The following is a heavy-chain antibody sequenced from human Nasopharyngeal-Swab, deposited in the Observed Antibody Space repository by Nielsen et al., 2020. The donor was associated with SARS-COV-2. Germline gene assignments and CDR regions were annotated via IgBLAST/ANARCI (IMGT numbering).Heavy chain of an antibody. Sequence: GSLRLSCTVSGGSLSSSSYYWGWIRQPPGKALEWIGNIYYTGNTYYNPSLKSRVTISVDTAKNQVSLKLSSVTAADTAVYYCARRFRQWLGSEDYYYYYYGMDVWGQGTTVTVSS. CDR1: GGSLSSSSYY. D-gene: IGHD6-19*01. CDR2: IYYTGNT. J-gene: IGHJ6*02. V-gene: IGHV4-39*01. CDR3: ARRFRQWLGSEDYYYYYYGMDV.